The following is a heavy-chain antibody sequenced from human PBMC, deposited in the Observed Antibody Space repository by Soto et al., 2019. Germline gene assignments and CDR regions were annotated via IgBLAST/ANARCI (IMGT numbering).Heavy chain of an antibody. CDR2: IIPKFGTT. J-gene: IGHJ4*02. Sequence: QVQLVQSGAEVKKPGSSGKVSCKASGGTFSTYGMNWVRLAPGQGLEWMGGIIPKFGTTNYAQKFQGRVTITADEPTNTAYMELNYLRSEDTAVYFCARELDPYYGGNSLSLDYWGQGTLVTVSS. V-gene: IGHV1-69*13. CDR3: ARELDPYYGGNSLSLDY. D-gene: IGHD4-17*01. CDR1: GGTFSTYG.